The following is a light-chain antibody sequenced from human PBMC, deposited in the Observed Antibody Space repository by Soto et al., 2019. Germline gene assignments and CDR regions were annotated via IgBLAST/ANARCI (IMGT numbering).Light chain of an antibody. CDR1: SSDVGSSDL. J-gene: IGLJ1*01. V-gene: IGLV2-23*01. Sequence: QSVLTQPASVSGSPGQSITISCTGTSSDVGSSDLVSWYQQHPGKAPKLIIFEGSRRPSGVSGRFSGSKSGNTASLTISGLQAEDEADYYCCSFVSSTTFYVFGTGTMVTVL. CDR3: CSFVSSTTFYV. CDR2: EGS.